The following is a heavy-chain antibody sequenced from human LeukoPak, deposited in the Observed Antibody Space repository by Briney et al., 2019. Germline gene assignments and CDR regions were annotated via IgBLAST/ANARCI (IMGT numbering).Heavy chain of an antibody. V-gene: IGHV1-2*06. CDR3: AMAYSYGYDY. Sequence: GASVKVSCKASGYTFTGYYVHWVRQAPGQGLEWMGRTNPNSGATNYAQKFQGRVTVTRDTSISTAYMELSRLRSDDTAVYYCAMAYSYGYDYWGQGTLVTVSS. J-gene: IGHJ4*02. CDR2: TNPNSGAT. CDR1: GYTFTGYY. D-gene: IGHD5-18*01.